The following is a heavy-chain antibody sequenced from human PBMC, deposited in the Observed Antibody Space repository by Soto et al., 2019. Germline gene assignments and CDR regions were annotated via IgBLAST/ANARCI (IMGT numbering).Heavy chain of an antibody. CDR1: GYSFTSED. J-gene: IGHJ4*02. V-gene: IGHV1-8*01. CDR2: MNPNSGNT. CDR3: ARGKRYCGGGRCLYFFDY. D-gene: IGHD2-15*01. Sequence: ASVKVSCKASGYSFTSEDINWVRQATGQGLEWMGWMNPNSGNTGFAQKFQGGVTMTRNTSISTAYMELSNLRSEDTAVYYCARGKRYCGGGRCLYFFDYWGQGTLVTVSS.